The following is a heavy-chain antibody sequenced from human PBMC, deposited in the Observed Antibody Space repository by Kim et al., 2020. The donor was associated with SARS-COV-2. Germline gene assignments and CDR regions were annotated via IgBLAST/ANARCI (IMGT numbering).Heavy chain of an antibody. V-gene: IGHV3-21*01. D-gene: IGHD3-22*01. CDR3: ARAPRRGLLRDDAFDI. CDR1: GFTFSSYS. J-gene: IGHJ3*02. CDR2: ISSSSSYI. Sequence: GGSLRLSCAASGFTFSSYSMNWVRQAPGKGLEWVSSISSSSSYIYYADSVKGRFTISRDNAKNSLYLQMNSLRAEDTAVYYCARAPRRGLLRDDAFDIWGQGTMVTVSS.